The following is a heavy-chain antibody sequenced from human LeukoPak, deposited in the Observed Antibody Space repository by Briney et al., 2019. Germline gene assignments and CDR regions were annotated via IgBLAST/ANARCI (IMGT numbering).Heavy chain of an antibody. V-gene: IGHV1-18*01. J-gene: IGHJ4*02. CDR1: GYTFTSYG. Sequence: ASVKVSCKASGYTFTSYGISWVRQAPGQGLEWMGWISAYNGNTNYAQKLQGRVTMTTDTSTSAAYMELRSLRSDDTAVYYCARDEPVGYSFDYWGQGTLVTASS. CDR3: ARDEPVGYSFDY. D-gene: IGHD5-18*01. CDR2: ISAYNGNT.